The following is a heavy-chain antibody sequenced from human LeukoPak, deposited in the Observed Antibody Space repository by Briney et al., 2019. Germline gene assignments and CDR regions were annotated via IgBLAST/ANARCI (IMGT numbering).Heavy chain of an antibody. CDR3: ARSLGHYHYYMDV. CDR2: ISTYDGNT. J-gene: IGHJ6*03. V-gene: IGHV1-18*01. CDR1: GYTFTSCD. Sequence: ASVKVSCKASGYTFTSCDISWVRQAPGQGLEWRGWISTYDGNTNYAQKLQGRVTMTTDTSTSTAYMELRSLRSDDTALYYCARSLGHYHYYMDVWGKGTTVTVSS. D-gene: IGHD3-16*01.